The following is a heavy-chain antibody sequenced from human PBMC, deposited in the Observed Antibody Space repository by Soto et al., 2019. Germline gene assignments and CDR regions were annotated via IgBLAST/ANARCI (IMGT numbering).Heavy chain of an antibody. V-gene: IGHV3-30*18. J-gene: IGHJ6*02. Sequence: ESGGGVVQPGRSLRLSCAASGFTFRSYGMHWVRQAPGKGLEWVAVISYDGSNKYYADSVKGRLTISRDNSKNTLYLQMNSLRAEDTAVYYCAKDITVAGSRWGYYYYYGLDVWGQGTTVTVSS. D-gene: IGHD6-19*01. CDR2: ISYDGSNK. CDR1: GFTFRSYG. CDR3: AKDITVAGSRWGYYYYYGLDV.